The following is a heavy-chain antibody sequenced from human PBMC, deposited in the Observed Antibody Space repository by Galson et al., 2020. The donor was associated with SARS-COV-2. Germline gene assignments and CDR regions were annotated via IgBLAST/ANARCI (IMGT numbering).Heavy chain of an antibody. Sequence: GESLKISCEATGLTIGTHYMNWVRRAPGKGLEWVSIIFSDESTSYADSVRGRFTISRDNSKNILYLQMNNLKVEDSAVYYCARAWGYYFDSRWDSWGQGSLFTISS. CDR1: GLTIGTHY. V-gene: IGHV3-53*01. J-gene: IGHJ5*01. CDR2: IFSDEST. CDR3: ARAWGYYFDSRWDS. D-gene: IGHD3-22*01.